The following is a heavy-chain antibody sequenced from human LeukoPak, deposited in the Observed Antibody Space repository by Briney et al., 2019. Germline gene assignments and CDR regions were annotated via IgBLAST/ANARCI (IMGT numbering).Heavy chain of an antibody. D-gene: IGHD3-22*01. CDR2: ISGSGGST. CDR1: GFTFSSYA. V-gene: IGHV3-23*01. CDR3: AKVPGYYDSSGSLDY. J-gene: IGHJ4*02. Sequence: PGGSLRLSCAASGFTFSSYAMSWVRQAPGKGLEWVSAISGSGGSTYYADSVKGRFTISRDNSNNTLYPQMNSLRAEDTAVYYCAKVPGYYDSSGSLDYWGQGTLVTVSS.